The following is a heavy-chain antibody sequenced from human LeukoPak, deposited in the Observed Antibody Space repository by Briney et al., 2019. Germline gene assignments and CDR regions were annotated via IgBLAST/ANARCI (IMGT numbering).Heavy chain of an antibody. CDR2: INAGNGNT. CDR1: GYTFTSYA. V-gene: IGHV1-3*01. CDR3: AVGYCSGGSCYSGFDY. J-gene: IGHJ4*02. D-gene: IGHD2-15*01. Sequence: GASVKVSCKASGYTFTSYAMHWVRQAPGQRLEWMGWINAGNGNTKYSQKFHGRVTITRATSASTAYMELSSLRSEDTAVYYCAVGYCSGGSCYSGFDYWGQGTLVTVSS.